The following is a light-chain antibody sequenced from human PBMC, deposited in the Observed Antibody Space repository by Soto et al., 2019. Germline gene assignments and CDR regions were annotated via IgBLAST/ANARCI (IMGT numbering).Light chain of an antibody. CDR2: AAS. V-gene: IGKV1-8*01. CDR3: QQYYSYPVT. Sequence: AIRMTQSPSSLSASTGDRVTITCRASQGISSYLAWYQQKPGKAPKLLIYAASTLQSGGPSRFSGSGSGTDLPLTFCSLQSEDFATYNCQQYYSYPVTFGQGTKVEIQ. CDR1: QGISSY. J-gene: IGKJ1*01.